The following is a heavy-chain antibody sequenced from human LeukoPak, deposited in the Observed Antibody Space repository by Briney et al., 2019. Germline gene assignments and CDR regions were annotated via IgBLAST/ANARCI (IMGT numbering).Heavy chain of an antibody. D-gene: IGHD2-15*01. J-gene: IGHJ4*02. Sequence: GGSLRLSXAASGFTFSSCAMSWVCQAPGKGVEWVSGINWNGGSTGYADSVKGRFTISRDNAKNSLYLQMNSLRVEDTALYYCARDPPSLGYCSGGNCYYFDYWGQGTLVTVSS. V-gene: IGHV3-20*04. CDR2: INWNGGST. CDR1: GFTFSSCA. CDR3: ARDPPSLGYCSGGNCYYFDY.